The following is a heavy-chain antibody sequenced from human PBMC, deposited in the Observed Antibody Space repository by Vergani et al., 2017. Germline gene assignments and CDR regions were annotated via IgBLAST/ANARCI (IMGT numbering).Heavy chain of an antibody. V-gene: IGHV1-46*01. CDR2: INPSGGST. J-gene: IGHJ3*02. Sequence: QVQLVQSGAEVKKPGASVKVSCKASGYTFTSYYMHWVRQAPGQGLEWMGIINPSGGSTSYAQKFQGRVTMTRDTSTSTVYMELSSLRSEDTAVYYCAAGFGELFSSDAFDIWGQGTMVTVSS. CDR1: GYTFTSYY. D-gene: IGHD3-10*01. CDR3: AAGFGELFSSDAFDI.